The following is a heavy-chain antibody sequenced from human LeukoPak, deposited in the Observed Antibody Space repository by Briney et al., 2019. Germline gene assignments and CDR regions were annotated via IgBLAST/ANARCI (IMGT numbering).Heavy chain of an antibody. J-gene: IGHJ4*02. V-gene: IGHV4-59*08. CDR3: VNSSPGGGWLVSGNFDY. CDR1: HVSISSYY. Sequence: SETLSLTCTVSHVSISSYYWSWIRQPPGKGLEWIGYIFYSGSTNYNPSLKSRVTISVDTSKNQFSLKLSSVTAADTAVYYCVNSSPGGGWLVSGNFDYWGQGTLVTVSS. CDR2: IFYSGST. D-gene: IGHD6-19*01.